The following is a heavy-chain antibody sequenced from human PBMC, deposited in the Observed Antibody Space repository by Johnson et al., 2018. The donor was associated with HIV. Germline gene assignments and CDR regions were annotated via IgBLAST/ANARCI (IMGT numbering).Heavy chain of an antibody. Sequence: QVQLVESGGGVVQPGGSLRLSCAASGFTFSSYGMHWVRQAPGKGLAWVAFIRYDGSNKYYADSVKGRFTISRDNSKTTVYLQMNSLRPEDTAVYYCARKQWLEIPSDAFDVWGQGTMVTVAS. J-gene: IGHJ3*01. CDR2: IRYDGSNK. CDR3: ARKQWLEIPSDAFDV. CDR1: GFTFSSYG. V-gene: IGHV3-30*02. D-gene: IGHD6-19*01.